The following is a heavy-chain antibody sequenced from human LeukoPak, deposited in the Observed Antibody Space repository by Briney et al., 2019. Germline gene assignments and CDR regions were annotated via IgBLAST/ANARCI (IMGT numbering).Heavy chain of an antibody. D-gene: IGHD4-17*01. Sequence: SETLSLTCAVYGGSFSGYYWSWIRQPPGKGLEWIGEINHSGSTNYNPSLKSRVTISVDTSKNQFSLKLSSVTAADTAVYYCAREPIKYGDYGLLGYYYMDVWGKGTTVTISS. CDR2: INHSGST. J-gene: IGHJ6*03. CDR3: AREPIKYGDYGLLGYYYMDV. CDR1: GGSFSGYY. V-gene: IGHV4-34*01.